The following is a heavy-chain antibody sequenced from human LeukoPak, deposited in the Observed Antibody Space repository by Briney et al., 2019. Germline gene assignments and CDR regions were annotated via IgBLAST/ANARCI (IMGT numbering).Heavy chain of an antibody. CDR2: IYYSGST. CDR3: ARHSSSGGIVVAGGAFDI. V-gene: IGHV4-39*01. J-gene: IGHJ3*02. CDR1: GGSISSSSYY. Sequence: PSETLSLTCTVSGGSISSSSYYWGWIRQPPGKGLEWIGSIYYSGSTYYNPSLKSRVTISVDTSKNQFSLKLSSVTAADTAVYYCARHSSSGGIVVAGGAFDIWGQGTMVTVSS. D-gene: IGHD2-2*01.